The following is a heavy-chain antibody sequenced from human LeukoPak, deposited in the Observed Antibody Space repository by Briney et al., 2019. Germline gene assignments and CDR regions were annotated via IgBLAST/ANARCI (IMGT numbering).Heavy chain of an antibody. CDR2: ISAYNGNT. Sequence: GASVKVSCKASGYTFTSYGISWVRQAPGQGLEWMGWISAYNGNTNYAQKLQGRVTMTTDTSTSTAYMELRSLRSDDTAVYYCQVMITFGGVIEGDYWGQGTLVTVSS. V-gene: IGHV1-18*01. J-gene: IGHJ4*02. D-gene: IGHD3-16*02. CDR3: QVMITFGGVIEGDY. CDR1: GYTFTSYG.